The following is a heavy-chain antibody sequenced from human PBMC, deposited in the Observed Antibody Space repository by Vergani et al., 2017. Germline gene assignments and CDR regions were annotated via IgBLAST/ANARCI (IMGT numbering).Heavy chain of an antibody. V-gene: IGHV3-33*01. CDR2: IWSDGNKK. D-gene: IGHD2-2*01. Sequence: QVQLVESGGGVVQPGGSLRLSCAASGFTFRSYVMYWVRQAPGKGLEWVAVIWSDGNKKYYADSVKGRFTISRDNSKNTLYLQMNSLRAEDTAVYYCASLRLPVPDQYYYMDVWGEGTTVTVSS. J-gene: IGHJ6*03. CDR1: GFTFRSYV. CDR3: ASLRLPVPDQYYYMDV.